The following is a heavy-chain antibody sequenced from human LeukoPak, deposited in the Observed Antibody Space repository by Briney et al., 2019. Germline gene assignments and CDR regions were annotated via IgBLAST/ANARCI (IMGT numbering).Heavy chain of an antibody. V-gene: IGHV3-43*02. CDR2: IRGDGGSI. J-gene: IGHJ4*02. CDR3: AKDIAGAGTGVFVPDY. D-gene: IGHD6-19*01. Sequence: PGGSLRLSCAASGFSFDDYAMHWVRPAPGKGLEWVSLIRGDGGSIYYADSVKGRFTISRDNSKTSLYLQMNSLRTEDTTLYYCAKDIAGAGTGVFVPDYWGQGTLVTVSS. CDR1: GFSFDDYA.